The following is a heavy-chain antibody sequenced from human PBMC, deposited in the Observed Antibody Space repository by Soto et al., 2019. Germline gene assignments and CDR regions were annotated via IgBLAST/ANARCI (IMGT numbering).Heavy chain of an antibody. V-gene: IGHV3-30*18. Sequence: GGSLRLSCAASGFTFSSYGMHWVRQAPGKGLEWVAVISYDGSNKYYADSVKGRFTISRDNSKNTLYLQMNSLRAEDTAVYYCAKEPLGYCSGGSCHGSWYYYYYMDVWGKGTTVTVSS. J-gene: IGHJ6*03. D-gene: IGHD2-15*01. CDR1: GFTFSSYG. CDR3: AKEPLGYCSGGSCHGSWYYYYYMDV. CDR2: ISYDGSNK.